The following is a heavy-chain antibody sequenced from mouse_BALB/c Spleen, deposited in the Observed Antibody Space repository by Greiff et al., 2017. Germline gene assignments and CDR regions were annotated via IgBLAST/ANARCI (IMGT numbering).Heavy chain of an antibody. D-gene: IGHD2-3*01. V-gene: IGHV5-17*02. CDR2: ISSGSSTI. Sequence: EVKLMESGGGLVQPGGSRKLSCAASGFTFSSFGMHWVRQAPEKGLEWVAYISSGSSTIYYADTVKGRFTISRDNPKNTLFLQMTSLRSEDTAMYYCARSDGYYPYAMDYWGQGTSVTVSS. CDR1: GFTFSSFG. J-gene: IGHJ4*01. CDR3: ARSDGYYPYAMDY.